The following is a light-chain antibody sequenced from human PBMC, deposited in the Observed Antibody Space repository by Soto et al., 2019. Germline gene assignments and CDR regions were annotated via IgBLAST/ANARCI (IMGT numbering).Light chain of an antibody. Sequence: EIVLTQSPGTLSLSPGERATLSCRASESVSSSYLAWYQQKPGQAPRLLIFGASSRATGTPDRFSGSGSGTDFTLTISRLEPEDVATYYCQKYNSAPITFGQGTRLEIK. J-gene: IGKJ5*01. CDR3: QKYNSAPIT. V-gene: IGKV3-20*01. CDR2: GAS. CDR1: ESVSSSY.